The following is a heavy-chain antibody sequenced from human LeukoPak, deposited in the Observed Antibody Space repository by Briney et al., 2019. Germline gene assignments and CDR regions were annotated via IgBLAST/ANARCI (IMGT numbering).Heavy chain of an antibody. CDR2: ISGSGVGT. V-gene: IGHV3-23*01. CDR3: AKDPHGSMETNIAARAAFDM. Sequence: GGSLRLSCAASGFSFTSYAMSWVRQAPGKGLEWVSSISGSGVGTYYADSVKGRFTISRDNSKNMVYLQTNSLRAEDTALYYCAKDPHGSMETNIAARAAFDMWGQGTMVTVSS. J-gene: IGHJ3*02. D-gene: IGHD6-6*01. CDR1: GFSFTSYA.